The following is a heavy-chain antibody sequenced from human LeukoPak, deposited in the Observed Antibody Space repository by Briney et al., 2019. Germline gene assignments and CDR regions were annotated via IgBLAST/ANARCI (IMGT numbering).Heavy chain of an antibody. CDR2: IDWDNDK. J-gene: IGHJ4*02. CDR1: GFSLTTIGMR. Sequence: SGPALVKPTQTLTLTCTFSGFSLTTIGMRVSWIRQPPGKALEWLARIDWDNDKIYSTSLKSRLTISKDTSKNQVVLRMTNMDAVDTATYYCARIPPCSSGWYFFDYWGQGILVTVSS. D-gene: IGHD6-19*01. CDR3: ARIPPCSSGWYFFDY. V-gene: IGHV2-70*04.